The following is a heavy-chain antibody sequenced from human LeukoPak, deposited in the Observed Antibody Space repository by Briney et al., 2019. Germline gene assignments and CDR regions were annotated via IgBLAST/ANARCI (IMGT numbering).Heavy chain of an antibody. CDR2: ISAYNGNT. Sequence: ASVKVSCKASGYTFTSYGISWVRQAPGQGLEWMGWISAYNGNTNYAQKLQGRVTMTTDTSTSTDYMELRSLRSDDTAVYYCARDSRSRITIFGVVNTNDYWGQGTLVTVSS. V-gene: IGHV1-18*01. CDR3: ARDSRSRITIFGVVNTNDY. CDR1: GYTFTSYG. D-gene: IGHD3-3*01. J-gene: IGHJ4*02.